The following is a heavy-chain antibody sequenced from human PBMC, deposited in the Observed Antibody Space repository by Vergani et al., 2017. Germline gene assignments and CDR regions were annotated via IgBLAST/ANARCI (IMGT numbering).Heavy chain of an antibody. J-gene: IGHJ2*01. V-gene: IGHV4-39*01. CDR2: IYNSGNG. CDR3: ASGKYYSDSTSHFRGRYFDV. Sequence: QMQLQESGPGLVKASETLSLTCTVSGDSIISRSYYWGWIRQPPGKGLEWIGSIYNSGNGDSSSSLNSRVTISEDTSKNQFSLRLTSVTAADTAVYYCASGKYYSDSTSHFRGRYFDVWGRGTLVTVPS. CDR1: GDSIISRSYY. D-gene: IGHD3-16*01.